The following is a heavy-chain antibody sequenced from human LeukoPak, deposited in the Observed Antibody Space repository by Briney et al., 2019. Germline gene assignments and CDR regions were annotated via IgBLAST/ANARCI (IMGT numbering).Heavy chain of an antibody. V-gene: IGHV4-34*01. CDR1: GGSFSGYY. D-gene: IGHD6-13*01. J-gene: IGHJ5*02. CDR3: ASEGAAAGNQGWFDP. CDR2: INHSGST. Sequence: PPETLSLTCAVYGGSFSGYYWSWIRQPPGKGLEWIGEINHSGSTNYNPSLKSRVTISVDTSKNQFSLKLSSVTAADTAVYYCASEGAAAGNQGWFDPWGQGTLVTVSS.